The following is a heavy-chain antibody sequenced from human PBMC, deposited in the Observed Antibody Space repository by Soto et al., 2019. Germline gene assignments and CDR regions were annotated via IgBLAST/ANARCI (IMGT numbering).Heavy chain of an antibody. V-gene: IGHV4-31*03. CDR3: TRSIQH. Sequence: QVQLQESGPGLVKPSQTLSLTCTVSGASITSGGYYWIWIRQHPGKGLEWIGYIYYSGSTYYNPSLQSRVTISVDTSKNQFSLKLSSVTAADTAVYYCTRSIQHWGQGTLVTVSS. CDR1: GASITSGGYY. CDR2: IYYSGST. J-gene: IGHJ1*01.